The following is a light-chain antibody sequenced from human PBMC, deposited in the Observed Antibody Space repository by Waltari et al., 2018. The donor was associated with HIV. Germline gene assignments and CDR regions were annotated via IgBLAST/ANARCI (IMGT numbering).Light chain of an antibody. CDR3: SSYTRSTVYV. J-gene: IGLJ1*01. Sequence: QSALTQPASVSGSPGQSITISCTGTTSDVGGYNYVSWYQQHPGKAPKLMIYEVSNRPSGVSNRFSGSKSGSTASLTISALQAEDEADYYCSSYTRSTVYVFGTGTKVTVL. CDR2: EVS. CDR1: TSDVGGYNY. V-gene: IGLV2-14*01.